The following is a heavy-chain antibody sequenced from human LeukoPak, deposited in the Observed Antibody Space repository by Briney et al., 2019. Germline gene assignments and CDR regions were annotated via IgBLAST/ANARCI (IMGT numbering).Heavy chain of an antibody. D-gene: IGHD4-17*01. J-gene: IGHJ4*02. Sequence: GGSLRLSCAASGFTVSTNYMSWVRQAPGKGLEWVSLIYSGGNTYYADSVKGRFTISRDNSKNTLYLQMNSQRAEDTAVYYCARGFRSVTTWGYFDYWGQGSLVTVSS. V-gene: IGHV3-66*01. CDR3: ARGFRSVTTWGYFDY. CDR1: GFTVSTNY. CDR2: IYSGGNT.